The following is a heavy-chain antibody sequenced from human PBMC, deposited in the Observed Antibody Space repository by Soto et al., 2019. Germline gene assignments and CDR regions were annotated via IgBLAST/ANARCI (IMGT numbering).Heavy chain of an antibody. J-gene: IGHJ6*02. Sequence: GGSLRLSCAASGFTFSSYGMHWVRQAPGKGLEWVAVISYDGSNKYYADSVKGRFTISRDNSKNTLYLQMNSLRAEDTAVYYCAKDRNVGANKNYYYYGMDVWGQGTTVTVSS. D-gene: IGHD1-26*01. V-gene: IGHV3-30*18. CDR2: ISYDGSNK. CDR3: AKDRNVGANKNYYYYGMDV. CDR1: GFTFSSYG.